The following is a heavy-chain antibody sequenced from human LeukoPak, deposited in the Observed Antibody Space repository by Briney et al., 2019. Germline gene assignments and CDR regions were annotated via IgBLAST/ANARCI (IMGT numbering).Heavy chain of an antibody. CDR3: VMYYYGSGPAGGFDY. J-gene: IGHJ4*02. CDR1: GGTFSSYA. D-gene: IGHD3-10*01. Sequence: SVKVSCKASGGTFSSYAISWVRQAPGQGLEWMGRIIPIFGTANYAQKLQGRVTITTDESTSTAYMELSSLRSEDTAVYYCVMYYYGSGPAGGFDYWGQGTLVTVSS. CDR2: IIPIFGTA. V-gene: IGHV1-69*05.